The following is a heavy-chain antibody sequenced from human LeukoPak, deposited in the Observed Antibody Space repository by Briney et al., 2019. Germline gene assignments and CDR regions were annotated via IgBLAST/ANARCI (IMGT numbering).Heavy chain of an antibody. D-gene: IGHD1-26*01. Sequence: GGSLRLSCAASGFTFSSYNMNWVRQAPGKGVEWVSSISSSSSYIYYADSVKGRFTISRDNAKNSLYLQMNSLRAEDTAVYYCARVIVFRGYMDVWGKGTTVTVSS. V-gene: IGHV3-21*01. CDR2: ISSSSSYI. CDR3: ARVIVFRGYMDV. CDR1: GFTFSSYN. J-gene: IGHJ6*03.